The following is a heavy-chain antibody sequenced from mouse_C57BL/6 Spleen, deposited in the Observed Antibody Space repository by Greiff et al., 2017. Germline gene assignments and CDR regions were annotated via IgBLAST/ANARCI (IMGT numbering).Heavy chain of an antibody. D-gene: IGHD2-5*01. CDR1: GYAFSSSW. J-gene: IGHJ3*01. Sequence: QVQLQQSGPELVKPGASVKISCKASGYAFSSSWLNWVKQRPGKGLEWIGRIYPGDGDTNYNGKFKGKATLTADKSSSTAYMQLSSLTSEDSVVYFCGRVDYSNFAYWGQGTLVTVSA. V-gene: IGHV1-82*01. CDR3: GRVDYSNFAY. CDR2: IYPGDGDT.